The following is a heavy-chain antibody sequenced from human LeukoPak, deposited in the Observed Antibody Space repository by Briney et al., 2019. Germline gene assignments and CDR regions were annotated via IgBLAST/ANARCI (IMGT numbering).Heavy chain of an antibody. D-gene: IGHD6-19*01. CDR3: ARGRGYSSGWYLKYYFDH. V-gene: IGHV4-59*01. CDR2: IYYSGST. CDR1: GGSIRSYY. Sequence: SETLSLTCTVSGGSIRSYYWSWIRQPPGKGLEWIGYIYYSGSTNYNPSLKSRVTISVDTSKNQFSLKLSSVTAADTAVYYCARGRGYSSGWYLKYYFDHWGQGTLVTVSS. J-gene: IGHJ4*02.